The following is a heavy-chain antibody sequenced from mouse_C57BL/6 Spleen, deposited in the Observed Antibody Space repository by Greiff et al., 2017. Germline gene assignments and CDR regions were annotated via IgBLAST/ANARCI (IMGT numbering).Heavy chain of an antibody. CDR2: IDPENGDT. J-gene: IGHJ1*03. D-gene: IGHD1-1*01. Sequence: DVKLQESGAELVRPGASVKLSCTASGFNIKDDYMHWVKQRPEQGLEWIGWIDPENGDTEYASKFQGKATITADTSSNTAYLQLSSLTSEDTAVYYCTLITTVGYFDVWGTGTTVTVSS. CDR3: TLITTVGYFDV. CDR1: GFNIKDDY. V-gene: IGHV14-4*01.